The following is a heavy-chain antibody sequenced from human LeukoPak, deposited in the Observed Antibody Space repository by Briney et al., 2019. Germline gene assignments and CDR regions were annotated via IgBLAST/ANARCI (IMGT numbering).Heavy chain of an antibody. CDR1: GGSFSGYY. CDR2: INPSGST. J-gene: IGHJ6*03. CDR3: ARGRQEISMILVVMTGVSYYLDV. V-gene: IGHV4-34*01. D-gene: IGHD3-22*01. Sequence: SETLCLTCAVYGGSFSGYYWTWIRQSPGKGLEWIGEINPSGSTYYNPSLKSRLTISRDTSKNQFPLRLSSVTAADTAVYYCARGRQEISMILVVMTGVSYYLDVWGKGTTVTVS.